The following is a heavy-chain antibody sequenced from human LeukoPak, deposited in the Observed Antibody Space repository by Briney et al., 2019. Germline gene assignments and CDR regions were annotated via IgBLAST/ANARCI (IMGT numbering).Heavy chain of an antibody. D-gene: IGHD1-26*01. V-gene: IGHV3-53*01. Sequence: RRSLRCSRGGTAFSGRSKYMSVVREAPGKGLEWVSVIYSGGSTYYADSVKGRFTISRDNSKNTLYLQMNSLRAEDTAVYYCASSRVGAPDAFDYWVQGTLVTVSS. CDR3: ASSRVGAPDAFDY. CDR1: AFSGRSKY. J-gene: IGHJ4*02. CDR2: IYSGGST.